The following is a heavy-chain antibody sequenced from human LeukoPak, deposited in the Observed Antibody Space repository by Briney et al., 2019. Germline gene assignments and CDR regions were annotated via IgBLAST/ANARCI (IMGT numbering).Heavy chain of an antibody. J-gene: IGHJ4*02. CDR1: GFTFSSYA. D-gene: IGHD6-19*01. CDR2: IGGSGGST. V-gene: IGHV3-23*01. CDR3: AKGGGPIAVAVKPLDY. Sequence: GGSLRLSCAAPGFTFSSYAMSWVRQAPGKGLEWVSAIGGSGGSTYYADSVKGRFTISRDNSENTLYLQMNSLRAEDTAVYYCAKGGGPIAVAVKPLDYWGQGTLVTVSS.